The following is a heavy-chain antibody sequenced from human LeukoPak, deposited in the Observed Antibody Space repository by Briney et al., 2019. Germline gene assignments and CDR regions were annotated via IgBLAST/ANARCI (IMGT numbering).Heavy chain of an antibody. CDR1: GFTFDDYA. Sequence: GGSLRLSCAASGFTFDDYAMHWVRQAPGKGLEWVSGISWNSGSIGYADSVKGRFTISRDNAKNSLYLQMNSLRAEDTALYYCAKGSPNWYFDLWARGTLVTVSS. J-gene: IGHJ2*01. CDR2: ISWNSGSI. V-gene: IGHV3-9*01. CDR3: AKGSPNWYFDL.